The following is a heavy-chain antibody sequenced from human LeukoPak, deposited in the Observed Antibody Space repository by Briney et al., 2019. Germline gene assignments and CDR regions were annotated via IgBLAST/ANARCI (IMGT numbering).Heavy chain of an antibody. D-gene: IGHD2-2*01. CDR2: VDWDDDK. CDR3: ARRTSSAFYFDY. J-gene: IGHJ4*02. CDR1: GGSISSYYW. V-gene: IGHV2-70*16. Sequence: TLSLTCTVSGGSISSYYWSWIRQPPGKALVWLARVDWDDDKFYSTPLKTRLTISKDTSKNQVVLTMTNMDPLDTATYYCARRTSSAFYFDYWGLGTLVTVSS.